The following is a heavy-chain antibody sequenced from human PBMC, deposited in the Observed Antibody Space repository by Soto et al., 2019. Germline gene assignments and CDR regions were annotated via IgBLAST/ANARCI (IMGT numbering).Heavy chain of an antibody. V-gene: IGHV3-74*01. J-gene: IGHJ4*02. CDR1: GFTCSSYW. CDR3: ASLLCGSVTSDY. Sequence: EVQLVESGGGLVQPGGSLRLSCVASGFTCSSYWMHWVRQAPGKGLRWVSRITSDGSSTAYADSLKGRFTISRDNAKNTLYLQLDSLRAEDTGVYYCASLLCGSVTSDYWGQGTLVTVSS. D-gene: IGHD1-26*01. CDR2: ITSDGSST.